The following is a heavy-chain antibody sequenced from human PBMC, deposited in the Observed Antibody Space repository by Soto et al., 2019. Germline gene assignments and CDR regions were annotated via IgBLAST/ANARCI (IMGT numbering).Heavy chain of an antibody. J-gene: IGHJ6*02. CDR2: IIPIFGTA. V-gene: IGHV1-69*13. D-gene: IGHD6-13*01. CDR3: ARDPHKAAAGTWGYYYYGMDV. CDR1: GGTFSSYA. Sequence: GASVKVSCKASGGTFSSYAISWVRQVPGQGLEWMGGIIPIFGTANYAQKFQGRVTITADESTSTAYMELSSLRSQDTAVYYCARDPHKAAAGTWGYYYYGMDVWG.